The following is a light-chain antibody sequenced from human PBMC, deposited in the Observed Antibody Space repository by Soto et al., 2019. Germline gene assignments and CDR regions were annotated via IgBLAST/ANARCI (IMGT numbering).Light chain of an antibody. CDR3: QKYNSAPYT. Sequence: DIQMTQSPSSLSASVGARVTITCRARQGISNYLAWYQQKPGKGPNLLIYAASTLQSGVPSRFSGGRSGTDFTLTINSLQPEDVATDYCQKYNSAPYTFGQGTRLEIK. J-gene: IGKJ2*01. V-gene: IGKV1-27*01. CDR1: QGISNY. CDR2: AAS.